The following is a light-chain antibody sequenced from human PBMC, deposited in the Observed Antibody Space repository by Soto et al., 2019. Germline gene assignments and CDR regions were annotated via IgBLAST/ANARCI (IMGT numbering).Light chain of an antibody. Sequence: DIVMTQSPDSLAVSLGERATINCKSSQSVLYSSNNKNYLAWYQQKPGQPPKLLIYWASTRESGVPDRFRSSGSGTDFTLTISSLQAEDVAVYYCQQHYGAPATFGQGTRLEIK. J-gene: IGKJ5*01. CDR3: QQHYGAPAT. CDR2: WAS. CDR1: QSVLYSSNNKNY. V-gene: IGKV4-1*01.